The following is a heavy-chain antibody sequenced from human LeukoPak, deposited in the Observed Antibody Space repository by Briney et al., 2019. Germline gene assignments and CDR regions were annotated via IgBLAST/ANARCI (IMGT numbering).Heavy chain of an antibody. CDR2: ISDYNGNT. CDR3: ARELIYYCRGDCHLLDY. J-gene: IGHJ4*02. V-gene: IGHV1-18*01. Sequence: GASVKVSCKASGYTFTSYGISWVRQAPGQGLEWMGWISDYNGNTNYAQKLQGRVTMTTDTSTSTAYMELRSLRSDDTAVYYCARELIYYCRGDCHLLDYWGQGTLVTVSS. CDR1: GYTFTSYG. D-gene: IGHD2-21*01.